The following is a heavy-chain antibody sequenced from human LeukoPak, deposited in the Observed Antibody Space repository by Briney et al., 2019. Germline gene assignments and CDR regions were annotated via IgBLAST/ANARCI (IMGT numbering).Heavy chain of an antibody. V-gene: IGHV4-31*03. J-gene: IGHJ5*02. D-gene: IGHD3-22*01. CDR2: IYYSGRT. Sequence: SQTLSLTCSVSKGSISSGGYYWSWIRQHPGKGLEWIGYIYYSGRTYSNPSLKGRVTISGDTSKNQFSLKLSSVTAADTAVYYCARGEGYYYDRSGYTNWFDPWGQGTLVTVSS. CDR3: ARGEGYYYDRSGYTNWFDP. CDR1: KGSISSGGYY.